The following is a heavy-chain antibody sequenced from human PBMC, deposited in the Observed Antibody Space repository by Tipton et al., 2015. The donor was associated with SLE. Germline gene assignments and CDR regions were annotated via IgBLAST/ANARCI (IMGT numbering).Heavy chain of an antibody. Sequence: TLSLTCAVYGGSFSGYYWSWIRQPPGKGLEWIGEINHSGSTNYNPSLKSRVTISVDTSKNQFSLKLSSVTAADTAVYYCASTNWGFGYWGQGTLVTVSS. D-gene: IGHD7-27*01. CDR3: ASTNWGFGY. CDR1: GGSFSGYY. J-gene: IGHJ4*02. V-gene: IGHV4-34*01. CDR2: INHSGST.